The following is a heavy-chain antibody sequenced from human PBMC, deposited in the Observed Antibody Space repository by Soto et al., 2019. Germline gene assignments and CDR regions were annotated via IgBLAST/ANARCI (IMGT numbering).Heavy chain of an antibody. D-gene: IGHD3-16*02. CDR1: GFPFSYSW. CDR3: VTYDFIWGSYRVRWAY. CDR2: IKSETDGGTT. J-gene: IGHJ4*02. V-gene: IGHV3-15*01. Sequence: EVQLAESGGGLVNPGGSLRLSCVASGFPFSYSWMSWVRQAPGKGLEWVARIKSETDGGTTDYAAPVEGRFTISRDDSKNTLNLQMNSLKTEDTAGYYCVTYDFIWGSYRVRWAYWGQGTLVTVSS.